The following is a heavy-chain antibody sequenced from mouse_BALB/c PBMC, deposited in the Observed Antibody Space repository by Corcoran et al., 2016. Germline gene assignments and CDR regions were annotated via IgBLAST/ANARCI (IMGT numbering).Heavy chain of an antibody. V-gene: IGHV1S29*02. Sequence: EVQLQQSGPELVKPGASVKISCKASGYTFTDYNMHWVKQSHGKSLEWIGYIYPYNGGSGYNQKFKSKATLTVDNSSSTAYMELRSLTSEDSAVYYCARSRSLFITTVVAPFAYWGQGTLVTVSA. CDR3: ARSRSLFITTVVAPFAY. CDR1: GYTFTDYN. J-gene: IGHJ3*01. D-gene: IGHD1-1*01. CDR2: IYPYNGGS.